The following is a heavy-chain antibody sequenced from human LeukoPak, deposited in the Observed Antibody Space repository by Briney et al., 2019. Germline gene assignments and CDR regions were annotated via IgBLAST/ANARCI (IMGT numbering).Heavy chain of an antibody. V-gene: IGHV3-20*04. J-gene: IGHJ6*03. CDR2: INWNGGST. Sequence: GGSLRLSCAASGFTFDDYGMSWVRQAPGKELEWVSGINWNGGSTGYADSVKGRFTISRDNAKNSLYLQMNSLRAEDTAVYYCARRLIVGATSHYYYYMDVWGKGTTVTVSS. CDR3: ARRLIVGATSHYYYYMDV. D-gene: IGHD1-26*01. CDR1: GFTFDDYG.